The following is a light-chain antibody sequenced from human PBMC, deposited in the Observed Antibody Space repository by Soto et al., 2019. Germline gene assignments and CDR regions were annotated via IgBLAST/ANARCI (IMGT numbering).Light chain of an antibody. CDR1: SSNIGAVYD. V-gene: IGLV1-40*01. CDR3: QSYDSSMSGLYV. CDR2: GNS. J-gene: IGLJ1*01. Sequence: QSPLTHPPSGSRAPGQRVTISCTRSSSNIGAVYDVHWYQQLPRTAPKLLIYGNSNRPSGVPDRFSGSKSGTSPSLAITGLQAEDEADYYWQSYDSSMSGLYVFGTGPKVTAL.